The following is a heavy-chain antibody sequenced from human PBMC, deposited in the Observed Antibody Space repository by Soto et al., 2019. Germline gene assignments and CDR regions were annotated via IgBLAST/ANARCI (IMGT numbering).Heavy chain of an antibody. D-gene: IGHD1-1*01. Sequence: QVLLQESGPGLVQPSQTLSLSCTVSGVSVSSERFSWNWIRQHPGKGLEWIGYIFSSGVTFYNPSLRGRVFMSVDASKNQFSLRLNSVTAADTAVYYCARTTAVWGKGTLVTVSA. CDR2: IFSSGVT. V-gene: IGHV4-31*03. CDR1: GVSVSSERFS. J-gene: IGHJ1*01. CDR3: ARTTAV.